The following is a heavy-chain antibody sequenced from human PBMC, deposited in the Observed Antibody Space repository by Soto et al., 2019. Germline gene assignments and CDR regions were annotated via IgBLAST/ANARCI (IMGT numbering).Heavy chain of an antibody. CDR3: AKSLSALFSLGDFKY. V-gene: IGHV3-23*01. CDR1: GFTFSSYA. Sequence: TGGSLRLSCAASGFTFSSYALNWVRQAPGKGLEWVAEISGSGTSTYYAPSVKGRFIISSDSSKNTLYLRMYSLRAEDTAMYYCAKSLSALFSLGDFKYWGQGALVTV. CDR2: ISGSGTST. J-gene: IGHJ4*02. D-gene: IGHD2-21*01.